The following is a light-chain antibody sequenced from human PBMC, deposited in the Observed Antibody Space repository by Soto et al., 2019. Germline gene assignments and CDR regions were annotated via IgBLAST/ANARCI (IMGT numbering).Light chain of an antibody. V-gene: IGKV3-20*01. CDR2: GAS. CDR1: QSVSSSY. Sequence: EIVLTQSPGTLSLSPGERATLSCRASQSVSSSYLAWYQQKPGQAPRLRIYGASSRATGIPDRFSGSGSGKDFTLTISRLEPEDFAVYYCQQYDSSPVTFGPGTKVDI. CDR3: QQYDSSPVT. J-gene: IGKJ3*01.